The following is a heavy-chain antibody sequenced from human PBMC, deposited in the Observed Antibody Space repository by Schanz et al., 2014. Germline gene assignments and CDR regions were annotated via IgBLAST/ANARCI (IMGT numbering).Heavy chain of an antibody. CDR1: GFIFRSFG. CDR3: ANNWNLDY. Sequence: QGQLVESGGGVVQPGKSLRLSCATSGFIFRSFGIHWVRQAPGKGLEWVAVIWSDGTNEYYADSVKGRFTISGDSSKYTVYLQMNSLRAEDTAVYYCANNWNLDYWGQGTLVTVSS. J-gene: IGHJ4*02. V-gene: IGHV3-33*06. CDR2: IWSDGTNE. D-gene: IGHD1-20*01.